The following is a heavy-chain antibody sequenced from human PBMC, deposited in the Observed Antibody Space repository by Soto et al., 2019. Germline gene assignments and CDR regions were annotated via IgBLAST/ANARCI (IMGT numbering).Heavy chain of an antibody. V-gene: IGHV3-30*18. CDR3: AKSPLFDRGAFDI. Sequence: QVQLVESGGGVVQPGRSLRLSCAASGFTFSSYGMHWVRQAPGKGLEWVAVISYDGSNKYYADSVKGRFTISRDNSKNTLYLQMNSLRAEDTAVYYCAKSPLFDRGAFDIWGQGKMVTVSS. CDR2: ISYDGSNK. D-gene: IGHD3-22*01. CDR1: GFTFSSYG. J-gene: IGHJ3*02.